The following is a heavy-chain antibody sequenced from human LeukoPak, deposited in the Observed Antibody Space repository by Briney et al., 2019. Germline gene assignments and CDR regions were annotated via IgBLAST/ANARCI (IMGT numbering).Heavy chain of an antibody. D-gene: IGHD3-10*01. V-gene: IGHV3-53*03. CDR2: LYAGGES. Sequence: GGSLSLSCAASGFAVKSSYMNWLRQPPAKGQERVSVLYAGGESYYADSLLGRFTISRDNSNNTVFLEMNSLTADDTAVYFCARDSAGNQYSSGNFDLWGQGTLVTVSS. CDR3: ARDSAGNQYSSGNFDL. J-gene: IGHJ4*02. CDR1: GFAVKSSY.